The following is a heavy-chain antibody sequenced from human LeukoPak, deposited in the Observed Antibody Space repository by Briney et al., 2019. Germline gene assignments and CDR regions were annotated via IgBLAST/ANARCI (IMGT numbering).Heavy chain of an antibody. CDR1: GYTFTVYY. CDR3: ARDSVGATALFDY. V-gene: IGHV1-2*02. CDR2: INPNSGGT. J-gene: IGHJ4*02. Sequence: ASVKVSCKASGYTFTVYYMHWVRQAPGQGLEWMGWINPNSGGTNYEQKFQGRVTMTRDTSISTAYMELSRLRSDDTAVYYCARDSVGATALFDYWGQGTLVTVSS. D-gene: IGHD1-26*01.